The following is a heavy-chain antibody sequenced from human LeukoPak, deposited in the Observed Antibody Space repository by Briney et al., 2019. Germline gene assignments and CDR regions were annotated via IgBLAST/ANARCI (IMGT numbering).Heavy chain of an antibody. CDR2: ISSSGSTI. V-gene: IGHV3-48*03. CDR3: ARDSGNDADDAFDI. D-gene: IGHD4-23*01. J-gene: IGHJ3*02. CDR1: GFTFSSYE. Sequence: GGSLRLSCAASGFTFSSYEMNWVRQAPGKGLEWVSYISSSGSTIYYADSVKGRFTISRDNAKNSLYLQMNSLRAEDTAVYYCARDSGNDADDAFDIWGQGTMVTVSS.